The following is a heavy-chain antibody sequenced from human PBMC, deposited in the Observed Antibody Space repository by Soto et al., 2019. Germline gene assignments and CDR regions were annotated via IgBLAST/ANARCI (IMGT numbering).Heavy chain of an antibody. CDR2: IYGSGAV. J-gene: IGHJ6*02. Sequence: EVQLVESGGGLVQPGRSLRLSCAASGLTVRDSAMHWVRQVTGGGLEWVSGIYGSGAVGYVDSVKSRFTMSRDVAKNSLYLEMNSLTTADTALYYCVGAILAGGEDVWGQGTRVTVSS. D-gene: IGHD3-10*01. CDR1: GLTVRDSA. CDR3: VGAILAGGEDV. V-gene: IGHV3-9*01.